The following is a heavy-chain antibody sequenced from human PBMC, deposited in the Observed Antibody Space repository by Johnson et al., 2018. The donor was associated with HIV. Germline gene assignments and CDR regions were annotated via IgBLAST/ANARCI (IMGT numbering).Heavy chain of an antibody. J-gene: IGHJ3*02. Sequence: QVQLVESGGGVVQPARSLRLSCAASGFTFSSYSMHWVRQAPGKGLEWVAGISNDGRNTFYADSVRGRFTIARDTSKNTLYLQMNSLRAEDTAVYYCAREEGGYSSGWHAFDIWGQGTMVTVSS. D-gene: IGHD6-19*01. CDR1: GFTFSSYS. CDR2: ISNDGRNT. CDR3: AREEGGYSSGWHAFDI. V-gene: IGHV3-30*14.